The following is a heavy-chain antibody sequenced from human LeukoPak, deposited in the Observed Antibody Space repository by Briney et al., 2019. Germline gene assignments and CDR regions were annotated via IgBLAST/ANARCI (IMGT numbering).Heavy chain of an antibody. CDR2: IKQDGSEK. Sequence: PGGSLRLSCAASGFTFSSYWMSWVRQAPGKGLEWVANIKQDGSEKCYVDSVKGRFTISRDNAKNSLYLQMNSLRAEDTAVYYCSSGWYDRFDYWGQGTLVTVSS. V-gene: IGHV3-7*01. CDR1: GFTFSSYW. D-gene: IGHD6-19*01. CDR3: SSGWYDRFDY. J-gene: IGHJ4*02.